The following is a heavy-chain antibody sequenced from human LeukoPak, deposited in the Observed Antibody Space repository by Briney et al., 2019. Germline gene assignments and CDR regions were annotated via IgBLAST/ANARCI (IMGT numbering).Heavy chain of an antibody. CDR1: GVSFSGYY. J-gene: IGHJ6*03. Sequence: SETLSLTCAVYGVSFSGYYWSWIRQPPGKGLEWIGEINHSGSTNYNPSLKSRVTISVDTSKNQFSLKLSSVTAADTAVYYCARRYGYYMDVWGKGTTVTVSS. CDR2: INHSGST. D-gene: IGHD1-1*01. CDR3: ARRYGYYMDV. V-gene: IGHV4-34*01.